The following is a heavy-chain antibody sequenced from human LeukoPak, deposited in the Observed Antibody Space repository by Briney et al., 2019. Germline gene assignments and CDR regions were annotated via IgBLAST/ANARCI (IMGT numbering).Heavy chain of an antibody. Sequence: GGSLRLSCAASGFTFSSYAMHWVRQAPGKGLEWVAVISYDGSNKYYADSVKGRFTISRDNSKNTLYLQMNSLRAEDTAVYYRAKAVYSGSYSVFDYWGQGTLVTVSS. CDR3: AKAVYSGSYSVFDY. J-gene: IGHJ4*02. CDR1: GFTFSSYA. V-gene: IGHV3-30*04. D-gene: IGHD1-26*01. CDR2: ISYDGSNK.